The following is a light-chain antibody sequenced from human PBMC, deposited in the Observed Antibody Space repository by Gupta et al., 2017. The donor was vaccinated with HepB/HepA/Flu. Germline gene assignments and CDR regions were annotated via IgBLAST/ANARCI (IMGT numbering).Light chain of an antibody. Sequence: QSVLTQPPSVSGAPGQRVTISCTGSSPNIGAGYDVHWYQQLPGTAPKLLIYGNNNRPSGVPDRFSGSKSGTSASLAITGLQSDDEADYYCQTYDNSLSGSRVFGTGTKVTVL. CDR3: QTYDNSLSGSRV. J-gene: IGLJ1*01. CDR2: GNN. CDR1: SPNIGAGYD. V-gene: IGLV1-40*01.